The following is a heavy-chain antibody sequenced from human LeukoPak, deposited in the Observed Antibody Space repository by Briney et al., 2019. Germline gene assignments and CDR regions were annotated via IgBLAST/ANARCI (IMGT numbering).Heavy chain of an antibody. V-gene: IGHV1-69*05. CDR1: GGTFSSYA. D-gene: IGHD3-22*01. CDR2: IIPIFGTA. CDR3: ARDKGGRYDSRAHDAPFDY. Sequence: SVKVSCKASGGTFSSYAISWVRQAPGQGLEWMGGIIPIFGTANYAQKFQDRVTITTDESTSTAYMELSSLRSEDTAVYYCARDKGGRYDSRAHDAPFDYWGQGTLVTVSS. J-gene: IGHJ4*02.